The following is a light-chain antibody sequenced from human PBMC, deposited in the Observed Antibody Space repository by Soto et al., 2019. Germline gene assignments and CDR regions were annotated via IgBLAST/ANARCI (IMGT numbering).Light chain of an antibody. CDR3: QQYGSSPGIT. V-gene: IGKV3-20*01. Sequence: EIVLTQFPGALSLSPGERVTLSCRASQTVSNTYLAWYQQKSGQAPKFLIYGASNRATGIPDRFSGSGSGTDFTLTISRLEPEDFAVYYCQQYGSSPGITFGQGTRLEIK. CDR2: GAS. CDR1: QTVSNTY. J-gene: IGKJ5*01.